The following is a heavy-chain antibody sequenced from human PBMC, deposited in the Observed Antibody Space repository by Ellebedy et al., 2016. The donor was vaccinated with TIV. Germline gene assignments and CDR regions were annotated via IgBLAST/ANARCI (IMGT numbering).Heavy chain of an antibody. D-gene: IGHD3-10*01. CDR1: GYTLTKLP. CDR2: FDPEDGET. Sequence: AASVKVSCKVFGYTLTKLPMHWVRQAPGKGLEWLGGFDPEDGETIYAQKFQGRVTINEDTSTDTAYMELSSLRSDDTAVYFCATSYGSGNYRYFYYGLAVWGLGTTVTVSS. V-gene: IGHV1-24*01. J-gene: IGHJ6*02. CDR3: ATSYGSGNYRYFYYGLAV.